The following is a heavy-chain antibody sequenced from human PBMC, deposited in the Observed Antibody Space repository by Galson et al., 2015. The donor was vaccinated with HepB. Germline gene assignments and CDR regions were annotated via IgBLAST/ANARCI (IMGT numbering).Heavy chain of an antibody. CDR3: ARGWELMPNY. D-gene: IGHD1-26*01. CDR2: INTDGSST. V-gene: IGHV3-74*01. CDR1: GFTFSSYW. J-gene: IGHJ4*02. Sequence: SLRLSCAASGFTFSSYWMHWVRQAPGKGLVWVSRINTDGSSTTYADSVRGRFTISRDNAKNTLYLQMNSLRAEDTAVYYCARGWELMPNYWGQGTLVIVSS.